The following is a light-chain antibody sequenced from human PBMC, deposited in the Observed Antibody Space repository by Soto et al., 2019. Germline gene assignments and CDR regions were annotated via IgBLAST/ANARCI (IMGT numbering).Light chain of an antibody. Sequence: QLVLTQSPSASASLGASVKLTCTLSSGHRSYAIAWHQQQPEKGPRYLMKLNSDGSHSKGDVIPDRFSGSSSGAERYLTIASLQSEDEADYYCQTWGTGIRVVGTWTKGTVL. CDR2: LNSDGSH. CDR3: QTWGTGIRV. V-gene: IGLV4-69*01. J-gene: IGLJ1*01. CDR1: SGHRSYA.